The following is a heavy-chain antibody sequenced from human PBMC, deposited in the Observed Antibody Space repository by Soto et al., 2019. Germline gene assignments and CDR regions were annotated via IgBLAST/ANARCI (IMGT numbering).Heavy chain of an antibody. Sequence: SETLSLTCTVSGVSLSNWYWSWIRQPAGEGLEWIGRIYASGITDYSPSLKSRLTMSIDTSNNQFPLKLTSVTAADTAMYYCARGSVPADYWGQGSLVTVSS. J-gene: IGHJ4*02. V-gene: IGHV4-4*07. CDR3: ARGSVPADY. CDR1: GVSLSNWY. CDR2: IYASGIT. D-gene: IGHD4-17*01.